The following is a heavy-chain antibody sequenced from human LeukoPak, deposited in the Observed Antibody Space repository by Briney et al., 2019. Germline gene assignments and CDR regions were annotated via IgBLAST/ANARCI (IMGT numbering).Heavy chain of an antibody. CDR3: ARDHGYSSGWSDY. CDR2: INHSGST. CDR1: GGSFSGYY. J-gene: IGHJ4*02. Sequence: SETLSLTCAVYGGSFSGYYWSWIRQPPGKGLEWIGEINHSGSTNYNPSLKSRVTISVDTSKNQFSLKLSSVTAADTAVYYRARDHGYSSGWSDYWGQGTLVTVSS. V-gene: IGHV4-34*01. D-gene: IGHD6-19*01.